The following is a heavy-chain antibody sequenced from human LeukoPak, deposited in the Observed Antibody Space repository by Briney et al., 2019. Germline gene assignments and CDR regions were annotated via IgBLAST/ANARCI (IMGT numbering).Heavy chain of an antibody. Sequence: SETLSLTCTVSGGSISSGDYYWSWIRQPPGKGLEWIGYIYYSGSTYYNPSLKSRVTISVDTSKNQFSLKLSSVTAADTAVYYCARANANYYDSSGFGTTSFDIWGQGTMVIVSS. V-gene: IGHV4-30-4*01. CDR3: ARANANYYDSSGFGTTSFDI. CDR2: IYYSGST. D-gene: IGHD3-22*01. CDR1: GGSISSGDYY. J-gene: IGHJ3*02.